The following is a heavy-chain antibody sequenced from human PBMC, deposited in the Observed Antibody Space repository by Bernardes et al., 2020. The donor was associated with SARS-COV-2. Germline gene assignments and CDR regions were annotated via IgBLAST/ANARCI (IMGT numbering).Heavy chain of an antibody. CDR1: GFTFSSYA. Sequence: GGSLRLSCAASGFTFSSYAMHWVRQAPGKGLEYVSAISSNGGSTYYANSVKGRFTISRDNSKNTLYLQMGSLRAEDMAVYYCAREGRDQRIAAAGNEDYYYYYGMDVWGQGTTVTVSS. V-gene: IGHV3-64*01. CDR2: ISSNGGST. D-gene: IGHD6-13*01. J-gene: IGHJ6*02. CDR3: AREGRDQRIAAAGNEDYYYYYGMDV.